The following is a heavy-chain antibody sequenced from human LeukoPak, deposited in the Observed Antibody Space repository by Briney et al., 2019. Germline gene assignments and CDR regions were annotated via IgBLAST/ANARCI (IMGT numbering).Heavy chain of an antibody. CDR2: IYYSGST. V-gene: IGHV4-59*08. J-gene: IGHJ4*02. Sequence: PSETLSLTCTVSGGSMSPYHWGWIRQPPGKGLEWTGYIYYSGSTNYNPSLNSRVTISVDTSKNQFSLKLSSVTAADTAIYYCARAVSGRFDYWGQGTLVTVSS. CDR3: ARAVSGRFDY. D-gene: IGHD6-19*01. CDR1: GGSMSPYH.